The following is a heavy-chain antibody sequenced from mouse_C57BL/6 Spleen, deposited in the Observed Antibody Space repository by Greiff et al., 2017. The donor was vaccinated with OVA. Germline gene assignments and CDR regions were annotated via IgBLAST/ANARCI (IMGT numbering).Heavy chain of an antibody. CDR1: GFTFSSYA. CDR2: ISSGGDYI. V-gene: IGHV5-9-1*02. Sequence: EVKLQESGEGLVKPGGSLKLSCAASGFTFSSYAMSWVRQTPEKRLEWVAYISSGGDYIYYADTVKGRFTISRDNARNTLYLQMSSLKSEDTAMYYCTRDPLITTVGAYWGQGTLVTVSA. CDR3: TRDPLITTVGAY. J-gene: IGHJ3*01. D-gene: IGHD1-1*01.